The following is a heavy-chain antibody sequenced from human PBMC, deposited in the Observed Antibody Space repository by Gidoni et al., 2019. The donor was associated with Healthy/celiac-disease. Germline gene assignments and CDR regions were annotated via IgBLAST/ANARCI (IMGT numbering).Heavy chain of an antibody. V-gene: IGHV4-31*03. J-gene: IGHJ4*02. D-gene: IGHD3-10*01. Sequence: QVQLQESGPGLVQPSQTLSLTCTLSGGPTRSGGYYWIWVRQPPGKGLEWIGYIYYSGSTYYNPSLKSRVTISVDTSKNQFSLKLSSVTAADTAVYYCARGLLWFGELSAQLFKFDYWGQGTLVTVSS. CDR1: GGPTRSGGYY. CDR3: ARGLLWFGELSAQLFKFDY. CDR2: IYYSGST.